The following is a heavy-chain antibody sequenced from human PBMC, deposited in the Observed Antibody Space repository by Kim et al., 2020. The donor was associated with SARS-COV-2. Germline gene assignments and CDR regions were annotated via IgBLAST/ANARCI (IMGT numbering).Heavy chain of an antibody. J-gene: IGHJ4*02. CDR3: AKHHLLAAAGNFDY. V-gene: IGHV3-33*06. D-gene: IGHD6-13*01. Sequence: ADAGTGLFTLSRDNSNNTLYLQMNSLRAEDTAVYYCAKHHLLAAAGNFDYWGQGTLVTVSS.